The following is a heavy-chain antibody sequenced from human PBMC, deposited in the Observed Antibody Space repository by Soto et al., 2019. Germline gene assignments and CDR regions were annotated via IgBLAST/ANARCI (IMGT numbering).Heavy chain of an antibody. Sequence: KQSGPTLVKPTQTLTLTCTFSGFSLSTSGVGVVWLRQPPGKALEWLALVYWDDDKRYSPSLKSRLTITQDTSKNHVFLTMNNTDHVDTATYYCAHSSSRWPLGYWGQGALVTVSS. D-gene: IGHD4-17*01. CDR3: AHSSSRWPLGY. V-gene: IGHV2-5*02. CDR2: VYWDDDK. CDR1: GFSLSTSGVG. J-gene: IGHJ4*02.